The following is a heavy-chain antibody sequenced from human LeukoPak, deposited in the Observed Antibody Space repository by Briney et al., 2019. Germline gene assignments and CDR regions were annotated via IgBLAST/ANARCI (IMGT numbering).Heavy chain of an antibody. V-gene: IGHV3-74*01. D-gene: IGHD6-19*01. CDR1: GFTFRRYW. CDR3: ARDESVTGPTTFDY. J-gene: IGHJ4*02. CDR2: INTDGSDT. Sequence: GGSLSLSCAASGFTFRRYWMHWVRQAPGKGPVRVSRINTDGSDTIYADSVKGRFTISRDNAKNTLFLQMNSLRAEDTAVYYCARDESVTGPTTFDYWGQGTLVTVSS.